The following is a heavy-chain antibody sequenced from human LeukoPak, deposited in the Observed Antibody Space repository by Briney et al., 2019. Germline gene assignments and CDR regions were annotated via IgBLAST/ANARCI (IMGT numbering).Heavy chain of an antibody. CDR2: ISGSGGST. CDR3: AKDHQGMTYFDY. D-gene: IGHD6-13*01. CDR1: GFTFSSYA. Sequence: GGSLRPSCAASGFTFSSYAMSWVRQAPGKGLEWVSAISGSGGSTYYADSVKGRFTISRDNSKNTLYLQMNSLRAEDTAVYYCAKDHQGMTYFDYWGQGTLVTVSS. V-gene: IGHV3-23*01. J-gene: IGHJ4*02.